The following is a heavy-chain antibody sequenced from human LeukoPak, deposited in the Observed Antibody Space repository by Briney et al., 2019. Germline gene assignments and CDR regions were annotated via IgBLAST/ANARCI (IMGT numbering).Heavy chain of an antibody. CDR1: GFTFSRYE. CDR3: ARGNWFDS. CDR2: ISGSGSTI. J-gene: IGHJ5*01. V-gene: IGHV3-48*03. Sequence: PGGSLRLSCAASGFTFSRYEMNWVRQAPGKGLQWVSYISGSGSTIWYADSVKGRFTISRDNAKNSLYLQMNSLRAEDTAVYYCARGNWFDSWGQGTLVTVSS.